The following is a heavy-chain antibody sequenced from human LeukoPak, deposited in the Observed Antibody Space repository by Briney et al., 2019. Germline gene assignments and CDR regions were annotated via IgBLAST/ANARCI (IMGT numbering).Heavy chain of an antibody. CDR2: INPNSGGT. V-gene: IGHV1-2*02. Sequence: GASVKVSCKASGYTFTGCYMHWVRQAPGQGLEWMGWINPNSGGTNYAQKFQGRVTMTRDTSISTAYMELSRLRSDDTAVYYCARGGYDILTGYYGDAFDIWGQGTMVTVSS. CDR1: GYTFTGCY. CDR3: ARGGYDILTGYYGDAFDI. J-gene: IGHJ3*02. D-gene: IGHD3-9*01.